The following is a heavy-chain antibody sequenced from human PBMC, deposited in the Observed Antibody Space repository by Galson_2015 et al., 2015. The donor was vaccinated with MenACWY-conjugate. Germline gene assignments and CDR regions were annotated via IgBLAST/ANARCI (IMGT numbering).Heavy chain of an antibody. D-gene: IGHD3-9*01. CDR2: ISGSGDST. J-gene: IGHJ6*03. V-gene: IGHV3-23*01. CDR1: GFTFSSYW. Sequence: SLRLSCAASGFTFSSYWMSWVRQAPGKGLEWVSAISGSGDSTYYADSVKGRFTISRDNSKNTLYVQMNSLRAEDTAVYYCAKVLTGYSNNYYYYYMDVWGRGTTVTVSS. CDR3: AKVLTGYSNNYYYYYMDV.